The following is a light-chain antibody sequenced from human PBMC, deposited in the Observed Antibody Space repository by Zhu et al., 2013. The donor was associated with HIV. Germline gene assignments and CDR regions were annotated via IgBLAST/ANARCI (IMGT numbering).Light chain of an antibody. CDR3: QQYNKWPPYS. V-gene: IGKV3-15*01. Sequence: EIVMTQSPVTLSVSPGERVTLSCRASQTVTTNLAWYQQKRGQAPRLLIYGASTRATGIPARFSGSGSGTEFTLTISSLQSEDFAVYYCQQYNKWPPYSFGPGTKLEI. J-gene: IGKJ2*03. CDR1: QTVTTN. CDR2: GAS.